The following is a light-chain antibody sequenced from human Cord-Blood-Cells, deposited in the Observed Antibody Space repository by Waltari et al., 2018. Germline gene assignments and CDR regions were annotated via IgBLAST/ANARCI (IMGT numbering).Light chain of an antibody. V-gene: IGLV1-40*01. Sequence: QSVLTQPLSVSGAPGQRVTISCSGCSSTIGAGYDIHGYQQLPGTAPKTLNYGNSNRPSGVPDRFYGSNAGPNGFPAITGFQGEDWACYYCPSYGRSLSGSVFCGGTKLTVL. CDR3: PSYGRSLSGSV. J-gene: IGLJ2*01. CDR2: GNS. CDR1: SSTIGAGYD.